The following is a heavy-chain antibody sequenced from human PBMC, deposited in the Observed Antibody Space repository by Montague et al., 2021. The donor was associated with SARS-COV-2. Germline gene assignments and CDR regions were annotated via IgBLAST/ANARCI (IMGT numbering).Heavy chain of an antibody. CDR2: IYYTGST. D-gene: IGHD1-26*01. V-gene: IGHV4-59*01. CDR1: GGSISPYY. J-gene: IGHJ4*02. CDR3: ARVGWELRVGDYYFDY. Sequence: SETLSPTCTVSGGSISPYYWSWIRQPAGKGLEWIGNIYYTGSTNXNSPRRSRLTISVDTSENQFSLKVTSVTPADTAVYYCARVGWELRVGDYYFDYWGQGTLVTVSS.